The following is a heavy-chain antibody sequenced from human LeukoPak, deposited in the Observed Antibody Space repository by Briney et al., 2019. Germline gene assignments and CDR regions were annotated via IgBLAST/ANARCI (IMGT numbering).Heavy chain of an antibody. V-gene: IGHV4-34*01. J-gene: IGHJ4*02. CDR1: GGSFSGYY. CDR3: ARGPASSAKSPYSSSWYYFGY. CDR2: INHSGST. Sequence: SETLSLTCAVYGGSFSGYYWSWIRHPPGKGLERSREINHSGSTNYNPSIKSRVTISVDTSKNQFSLNLTSVTAADTAVCYCARGPASSAKSPYSSSWYYFGYWGQGTLVTVSS. D-gene: IGHD6-13*01.